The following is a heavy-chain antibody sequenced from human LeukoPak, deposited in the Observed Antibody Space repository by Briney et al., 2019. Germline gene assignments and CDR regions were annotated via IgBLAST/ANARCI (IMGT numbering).Heavy chain of an antibody. CDR2: IIPIFGTA. CDR3: ARGLKGYCSCTSCYPAGHWFDP. J-gene: IGHJ5*02. CDR1: GGTFSSYA. Sequence: ASVKVSCKASGGTFSSYAISWVRQAPGQGLEWMGGIIPIFGTANYAQKFQGRVTITTDESTSTAYMELSSLRSEDTAVYYCARGLKGYCSCTSCYPAGHWFDPWGQGTLVTVSS. D-gene: IGHD2-2*01. V-gene: IGHV1-69*05.